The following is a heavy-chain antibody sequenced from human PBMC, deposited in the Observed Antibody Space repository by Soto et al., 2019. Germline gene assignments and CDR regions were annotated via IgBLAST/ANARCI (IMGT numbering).Heavy chain of an antibody. J-gene: IGHJ4*02. CDR2: IYYSGST. V-gene: IGHV4-30-4*01. CDR3: ARVYRRFLEWLFDY. Sequence: SETLSLTCTVSGGSISSGDYYWSWIRQPPGKGLEWIGYIYYSGSTYYNPSLKSRVTISVDTSKNQFSLKLSSVTAADTAVYYCARVYRRFLEWLFDYCGQGTLVTVS. CDR1: GGSISSGDYY. D-gene: IGHD3-3*01.